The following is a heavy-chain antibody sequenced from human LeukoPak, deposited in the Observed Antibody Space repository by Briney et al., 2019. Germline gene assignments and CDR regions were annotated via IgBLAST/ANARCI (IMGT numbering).Heavy chain of an antibody. Sequence: ASVKVSCKASGDTFSNYAMNWVRQAPGQGLEGLGWINPNSGDTNYAHKFQGRVTLPRDTSIRTAHMELSRLRSEDTAVSYCARATRITIFGVVIRGNVFDMWGQGTMVSVSS. J-gene: IGHJ3*02. V-gene: IGHV1-2*07. CDR1: GDTFSNYA. CDR3: ARATRITIFGVVIRGNVFDM. CDR2: INPNSGDT. D-gene: IGHD3-3*01.